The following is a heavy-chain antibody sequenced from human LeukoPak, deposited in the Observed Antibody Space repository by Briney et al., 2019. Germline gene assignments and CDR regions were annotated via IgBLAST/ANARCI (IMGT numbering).Heavy chain of an antibody. D-gene: IGHD3-10*01. CDR2: ISYDGSNK. CDR1: GFTFSSYG. Sequence: GGSLRLSCAASGFTFSSYGMHWVRQAPGKGLEWVAAISYDGSNKYYADSVKGRFTISRDNSKNTLYLQMNSLRAEDTAVYYCAKVKWYYYGSGSYLDYWGQGTLVTVSS. V-gene: IGHV3-30*18. J-gene: IGHJ4*02. CDR3: AKVKWYYYGSGSYLDY.